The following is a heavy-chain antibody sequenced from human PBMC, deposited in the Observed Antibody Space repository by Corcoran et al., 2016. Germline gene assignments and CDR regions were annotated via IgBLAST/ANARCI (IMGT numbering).Heavy chain of an antibody. CDR1: GGTFSSYA. Sequence: QVQLVQSGAEVKKPGSSVKVSCKASGGTFSSYAISWVRQAPGQGLEWMGGIIPIFGTANYAQKFQGRVTITADESTSTAYMELSSLRSEDTAVYYCARGRFYYYDSSCYPGMDVWGQGTTVTVSS. J-gene: IGHJ6*02. D-gene: IGHD3-22*01. CDR2: IIPIFGTA. V-gene: IGHV1-69*01. CDR3: ARGRFYYYDSSCYPGMDV.